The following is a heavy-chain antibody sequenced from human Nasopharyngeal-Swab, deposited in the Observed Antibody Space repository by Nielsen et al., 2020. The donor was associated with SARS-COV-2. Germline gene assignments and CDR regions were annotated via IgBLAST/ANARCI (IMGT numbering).Heavy chain of an antibody. Sequence: ASVQVSCNASGYTFTGYYLHWVLQAPGQGLEWMGWINPNNGGTNYAQNFQGRVTLTRDTSITTAYMELSSLKSDDTALYFCARDTDYTGSVPDSWGQGTLVTVSS. CDR2: INPNNGGT. CDR3: ARDTDYTGSVPDS. D-gene: IGHD1-26*01. CDR1: GYTFTGYY. J-gene: IGHJ4*02. V-gene: IGHV1-2*02.